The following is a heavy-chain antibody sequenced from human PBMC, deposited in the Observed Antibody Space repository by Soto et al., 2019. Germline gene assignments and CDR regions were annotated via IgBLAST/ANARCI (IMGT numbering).Heavy chain of an antibody. D-gene: IGHD3-16*01. V-gene: IGHV4-59*01. CDR2: IYYSGST. CDR1: GGSISSYY. J-gene: IGHJ5*02. CDR3: AEVLFEGGTWSAP. Sequence: SETLSLTCTVSGGSISSYYWSWIRQPPGKGLEWIGYIYYSGSTNYNPSLKSRVTISVDTSKNQFSLKLSSVTAADTAVYYWAEVLFEGGTWSAPGGQGTRVTVSS.